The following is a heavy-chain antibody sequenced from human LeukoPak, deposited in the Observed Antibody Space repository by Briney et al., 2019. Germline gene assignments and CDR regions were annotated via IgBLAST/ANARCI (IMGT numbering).Heavy chain of an antibody. CDR2: IYYSGST. J-gene: IGHJ4*02. CDR1: GGSISSYF. D-gene: IGHD6-19*01. CDR3: ARIDRAVAGTIYY. V-gene: IGHV4-59*08. Sequence: SETLSLTCTVSGGSISSYFWSWIRQPPGKGLEWIGYIYYSGSTNYNPSLKSRVTMSVDTSKNQFSLKLSSVTAADTAVYYCARIDRAVAGTIYYWGQGTLVTVSS.